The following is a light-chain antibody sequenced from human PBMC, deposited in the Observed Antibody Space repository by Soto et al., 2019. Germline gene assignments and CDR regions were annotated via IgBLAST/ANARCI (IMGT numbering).Light chain of an antibody. V-gene: IGLV2-14*01. CDR1: SSDVGGYDY. CDR2: EVT. Sequence: ALTQPASVSGSPGQSIAISCTGTSSDVGGYDYVSWYQQQPDKAPKLMIYEVTKRPSGVSNRFSGSKSGNTASLTISGLQSEDEADYYCSSHTSGSTRVFGTGTKVTVL. CDR3: SSHTSGSTRV. J-gene: IGLJ1*01.